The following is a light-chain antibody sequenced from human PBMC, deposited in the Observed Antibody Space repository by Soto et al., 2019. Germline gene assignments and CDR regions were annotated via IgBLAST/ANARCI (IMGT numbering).Light chain of an antibody. CDR3: SSYTSSSTRV. V-gene: IGLV2-14*01. CDR2: DVS. CDR1: SSDVGRYTY. Sequence: QSVLTQPASVSGSPGQSVTISCSGTSSDVGRYTYVSWYQQHPCKAPKLMIYDVSNRPSGISNRFSGSKSVNTASLTISGLPAEDEADYYSSSYTSSSTRVFGTGTMVTVL. J-gene: IGLJ1*01.